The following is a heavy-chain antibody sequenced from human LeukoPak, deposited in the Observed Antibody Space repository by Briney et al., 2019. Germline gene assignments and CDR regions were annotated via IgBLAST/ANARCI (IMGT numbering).Heavy chain of an antibody. CDR3: ARHAGVLWDQCHFDY. V-gene: IGHV4-59*08. J-gene: IGHJ4*02. Sequence: PSETLSLTCTVSGGSISGYCWSWIRQPPGKGLEWIGYIYHSGSTFYNPSLKSRVTISLDTSKNQFSLRLSSVTAADTAVYYCARHAGVLWDQCHFDYWGQGTLDTVSS. CDR1: GGSISGYC. CDR2: IYHSGST. D-gene: IGHD1-26*01.